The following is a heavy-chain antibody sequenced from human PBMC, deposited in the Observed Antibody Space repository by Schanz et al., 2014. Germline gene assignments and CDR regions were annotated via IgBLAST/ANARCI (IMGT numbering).Heavy chain of an antibody. Sequence: EVQLVGSGGGLVQPGGSLRLSCAASGFTFNNFWMSWVRQAPGKGLEWVANIKQDGNEKYYVDSVEGRFTISRDNTRNSLYLRMNSLRAEDSAVYYCARDDFWSGLPNDMRFDPWGQGTLVTVSS. CDR2: IKQDGNEK. CDR3: ARDDFWSGLPNDMRFDP. J-gene: IGHJ5*02. CDR1: GFTFNNFW. V-gene: IGHV3-7*01. D-gene: IGHD3-3*01.